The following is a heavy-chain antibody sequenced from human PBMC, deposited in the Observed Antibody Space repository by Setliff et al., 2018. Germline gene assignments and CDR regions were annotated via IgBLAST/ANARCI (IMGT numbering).Heavy chain of an antibody. V-gene: IGHV1-3*01. CDR1: GDTSTTYA. CDR3: ARGDVYSGSYYHFDY. J-gene: IGHJ4*02. Sequence: ASVKVSCKASGDTSTTYAIHWVRQAPGQGREWMGWINAGNGNIRYSQNFHCRVTITRDTAASTAYMELSSLTSEDTAIYYCARGDVYSGSYYHFDYWGQGTLVTVSS. CDR2: INAGNGNI. D-gene: IGHD1-26*01.